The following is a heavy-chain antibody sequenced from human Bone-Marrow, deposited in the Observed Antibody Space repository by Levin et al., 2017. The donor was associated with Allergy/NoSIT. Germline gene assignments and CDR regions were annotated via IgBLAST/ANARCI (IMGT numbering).Heavy chain of an antibody. CDR2: IKSTSDGGAT. CDR3: SLQYFDY. V-gene: IGHV3-15*07. CDR1: GFAFSDTW. J-gene: IGHJ4*02. Sequence: PGGSLRLSCAASGFAFSDTWMNWVRQAPGKGLEWVGRIKSTSDGGATDYEAPVKGRFTISRDDSRNTVYLQMNSLKSEDTAVYYCSLQYFDYWGQGTLVTVSS.